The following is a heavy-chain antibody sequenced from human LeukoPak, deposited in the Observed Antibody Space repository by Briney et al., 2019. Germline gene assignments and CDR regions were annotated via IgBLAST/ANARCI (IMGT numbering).Heavy chain of an antibody. D-gene: IGHD4-17*01. CDR3: ARRGYGYGDYNFRAFDI. Sequence: GGSLRLSCAASGFTFDDYGMSWVRQAPGKGLEWVSGINWNGGSTGYADSVKGRFTISRDNAKNSLYLQMNSLRAEDTALYHCARRGYGYGDYNFRAFDIWGQGTMVTVSS. CDR1: GFTFDDYG. V-gene: IGHV3-20*01. J-gene: IGHJ3*02. CDR2: INWNGGST.